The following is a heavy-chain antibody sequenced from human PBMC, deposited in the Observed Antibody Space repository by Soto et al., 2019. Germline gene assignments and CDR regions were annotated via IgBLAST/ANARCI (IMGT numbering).Heavy chain of an antibody. J-gene: IGHJ4*02. CDR1: GGSISSYQ. CDR3: ARMVVTDIQIYFDY. D-gene: IGHD2-21*02. CDR2: IYYSGST. Sequence: QVQLQESGPGLVKPSETLSLTCTVSGGSISSYQWTWIRQAPGKGLEWIGYIYYSGSTNYNPSLKSRVTISVDTSKNQFSLKLTSVTAADTAVYYCARMVVTDIQIYFDYWGQGTLVTVSS. V-gene: IGHV4-59*01.